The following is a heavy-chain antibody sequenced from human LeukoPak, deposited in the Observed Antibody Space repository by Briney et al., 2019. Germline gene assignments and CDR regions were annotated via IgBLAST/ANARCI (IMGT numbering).Heavy chain of an antibody. J-gene: IGHJ4*02. CDR3: ARDLWASNPDY. Sequence: GGSLRLSCAASGFTFSSYAMHWVRQAPGKGLEWVAVISYDGSNKYYADSVKGRFTISRDNSKNTLYLQMNSLRAEDTAVYYCARDLWASNPDYWGQGTLVTVSS. V-gene: IGHV3-30*01. CDR1: GFTFSSYA. CDR2: ISYDGSNK. D-gene: IGHD2/OR15-2a*01.